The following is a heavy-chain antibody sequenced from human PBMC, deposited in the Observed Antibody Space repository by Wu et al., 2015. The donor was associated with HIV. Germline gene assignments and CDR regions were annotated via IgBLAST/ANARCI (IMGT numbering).Heavy chain of an antibody. J-gene: IGHJ6*02. D-gene: IGHD3-9*01. Sequence: QVQLVQSGAEVKKPGASVKVSCKASGYTFTGYYMHWVRQAPGQGLEWMGWINPNSGGTNYAQKFQGRVTMTRDTSISTAYMELSRLRSDDTAVYYCARGLRYFDWLFQGEDYYGMDVWGQGTTGHRLL. CDR2: INPNSGGT. CDR1: GYTFTGYY. CDR3: ARGLRYFDWLFQGEDYYGMDV. V-gene: IGHV1-2*02.